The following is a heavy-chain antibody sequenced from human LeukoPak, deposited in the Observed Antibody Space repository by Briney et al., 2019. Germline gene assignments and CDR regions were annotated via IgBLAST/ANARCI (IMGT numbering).Heavy chain of an antibody. J-gene: IGHJ5*02. CDR3: AKDIGANIGHNWFDP. Sequence: GGSLRLSCAGSGFTFNNYAMSWVRQAPGKGLEWVSAISWNGGGIGYADSVKGRFTISRDNSKNSVDLQMNSLRAEDTACYCCAKDIGANIGHNWFDPWSQGTLVTVSS. CDR1: GFTFNNYA. V-gene: IGHV3-9*01. D-gene: IGHD3-16*01. CDR2: ISWNGGGI.